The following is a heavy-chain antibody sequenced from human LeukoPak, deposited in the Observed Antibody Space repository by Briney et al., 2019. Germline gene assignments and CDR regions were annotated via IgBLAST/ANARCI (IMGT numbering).Heavy chain of an antibody. D-gene: IGHD3-22*01. CDR2: IHDSGST. V-gene: IGHV4-59*08. CDR3: ARNWYYYDSSGYYYFDY. CDR1: GGTISSYY. Sequence: PSETLSLICTVSGGTISSYYWNWIRQPPGKGLEWIGYIHDSGSTKYNPSLKSRVAISVDTSKNQFSLKLSSVTAADTAVYYCARNWYYYDSSGYYYFDYWGQGTLVTVSS. J-gene: IGHJ4*02.